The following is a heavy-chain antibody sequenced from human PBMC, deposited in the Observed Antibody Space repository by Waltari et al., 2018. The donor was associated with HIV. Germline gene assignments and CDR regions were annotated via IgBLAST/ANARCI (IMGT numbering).Heavy chain of an antibody. Sequence: QVHLAESGGAVVQPWGSLRLSCAASGFTFSSYNMVWVRQAPGRGLEWVATISYNSDGETYADFVKGRFPISRDNSKNILYLQMYSLTPADTAVYFCARGGKYGDSQDYLDYWGQGTLVTVAS. J-gene: IGHJ4*02. CDR1: GFTFSSYN. V-gene: IGHV3-30-3*01. D-gene: IGHD4-17*01. CDR3: ARGGKYGDSQDYLDY. CDR2: ISYNSDGE.